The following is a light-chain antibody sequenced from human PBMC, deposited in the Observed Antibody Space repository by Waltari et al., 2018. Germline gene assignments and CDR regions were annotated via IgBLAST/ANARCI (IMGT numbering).Light chain of an antibody. CDR1: SSDVGRYNS. Sequence: QSALTQPASVSGSPGQSITLSCTGISSDVGRYNSVSWYQDHPGQGPKVIIYDVSARPSGVSARFSGSKSGNTASLTISGLQAEDEADYYCSSQSSNNVVLFGGGTKVTVL. CDR2: DVS. CDR3: SSQSSNNVVL. J-gene: IGLJ3*02. V-gene: IGLV2-14*03.